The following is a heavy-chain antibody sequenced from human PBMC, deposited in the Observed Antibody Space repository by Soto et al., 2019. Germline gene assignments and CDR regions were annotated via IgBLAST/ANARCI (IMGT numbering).Heavy chain of an antibody. CDR1: GGSVSSGTYY. V-gene: IGHV4-61*01. CDR2: IYYSGST. CDR3: ARVNYCSSSNCYWIDY. J-gene: IGHJ4*02. D-gene: IGHD2-2*01. Sequence: PSETLSLTCTVSGGSVSSGTYYWGWIRQPPGKGLEWIGYIYYSGSTNYNPSLESRVTISADTSKNQFSLKLNSVTAADTAVYYCARVNYCSSSNCYWIDYWGQGRLVTVSS.